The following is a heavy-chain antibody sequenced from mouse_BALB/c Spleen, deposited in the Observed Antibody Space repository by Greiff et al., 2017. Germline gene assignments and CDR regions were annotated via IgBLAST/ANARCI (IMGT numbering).Heavy chain of an antibody. D-gene: IGHD2-1*01. V-gene: IGHV3-8*02. CDR1: GYSITSGY. CDR2: ISYSGST. CDR3: ARSPYGNYWYFDV. Sequence: VQLKQSGPSLVKPSQTLSLTCSVTGYSITSGYWNWIRKFPGNKLEYMGYISYSGSTYYNPSLKSRISITRDTSKNQYYLQLNSVTTEDTATYYYARSPYGNYWYFDVWGAGTTVTVSS. J-gene: IGHJ1*01.